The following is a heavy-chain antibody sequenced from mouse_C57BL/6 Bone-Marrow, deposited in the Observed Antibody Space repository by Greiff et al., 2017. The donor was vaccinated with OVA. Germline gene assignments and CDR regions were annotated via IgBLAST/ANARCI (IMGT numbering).Heavy chain of an antibody. Sequence: QVQLQQSGAELVRPGTSVKVSCKASGYAFTNYLIEWVKQRPGQGLEWIGVINPGSGGTNYNEKFKGKATLTADKSSSTAYMQLSSLTSEDSAVYFCARGVITTVPMDYWGQGTSVTVSS. D-gene: IGHD1-1*01. CDR2: INPGSGGT. CDR3: ARGVITTVPMDY. V-gene: IGHV1-54*01. J-gene: IGHJ4*01. CDR1: GYAFTNYL.